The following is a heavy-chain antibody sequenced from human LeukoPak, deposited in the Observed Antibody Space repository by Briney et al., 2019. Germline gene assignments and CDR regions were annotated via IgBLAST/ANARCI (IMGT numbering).Heavy chain of an antibody. CDR1: GGSISSFY. J-gene: IGHJ6*02. D-gene: IGHD5-18*01. CDR3: ARDPPDTAMANAMDV. CDR2: IYSSGSTT. Sequence: PSETLSLTCTVSGGSISSFYWSWIRQPAGKGLEWIGRIYSSGSTTTYNPSLKSRATMSVDTSKNQLSLKLTSVTAADTAVYYCARDPPDTAMANAMDVWGQGTTVTVSS. V-gene: IGHV4-4*07.